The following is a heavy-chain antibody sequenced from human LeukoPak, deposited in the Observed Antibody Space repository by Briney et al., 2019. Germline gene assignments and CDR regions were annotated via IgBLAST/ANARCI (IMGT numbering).Heavy chain of an antibody. CDR3: AKQAGGSSWSNWFDP. J-gene: IGHJ5*02. Sequence: GSLRLSCAASGFTFSSYWMHWVRQAPGKGLEWVSAISGSGGSTYYADSVKGRFTISRDNSKNTLYLQMNSLRAEDTAVYYCAKQAGGSSWSNWFDPWGQGTLVTVSS. CDR1: GFTFSSYW. CDR2: ISGSGGST. D-gene: IGHD6-13*01. V-gene: IGHV3-23*01.